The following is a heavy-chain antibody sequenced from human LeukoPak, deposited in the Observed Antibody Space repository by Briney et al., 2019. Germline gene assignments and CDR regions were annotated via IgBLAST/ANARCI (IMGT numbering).Heavy chain of an antibody. V-gene: IGHV3-48*01. Sequence: GWSLRLSCAASGFTFSSYSMNWVRQAPGKGLEWVSYISSSSSTIYYADSVKGRFTISRDNAKNSLYLQMNSLRAEDTAVYYCARDPEDYDSSGYYYEAYWGQGTLVTVSS. J-gene: IGHJ4*02. CDR1: GFTFSSYS. D-gene: IGHD3-22*01. CDR3: ARDPEDYDSSGYYYEAY. CDR2: ISSSSSTI.